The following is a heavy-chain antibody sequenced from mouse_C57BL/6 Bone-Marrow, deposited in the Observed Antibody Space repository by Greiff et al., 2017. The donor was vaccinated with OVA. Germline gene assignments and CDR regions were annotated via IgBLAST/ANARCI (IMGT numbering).Heavy chain of an antibody. D-gene: IGHD1-1*01. Sequence: EVQLQQSGPELVKPGASVKISCKASGYSFTDYNMNWVKQSNGKSLEWIGVINPNYGTTIYNQKFKGKATLTVDKSSSTAYMELRSLTSEDTAVYYCARRVSPTGFAYGGQGTLVTVSA. CDR1: GYSFTDYN. CDR2: INPNYGTT. J-gene: IGHJ3*01. CDR3: ARRVSPTGFAY. V-gene: IGHV1-39*01.